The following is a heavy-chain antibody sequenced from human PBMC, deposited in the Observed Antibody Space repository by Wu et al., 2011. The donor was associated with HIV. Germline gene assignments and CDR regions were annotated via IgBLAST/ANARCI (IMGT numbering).Heavy chain of an antibody. J-gene: IGHJ4*02. D-gene: IGHD5-24*01. CDR2: VDPEDGET. V-gene: IGHV1-69-2*01. Sequence: EVQAGTSLGAEVKKPGATVKISCKVSGYTFSDYYMHWVQQAPGKGLEWMGFVDPEDGETKYAEKFQGRVTITADTSTDTAYMELSSLTSEDTAVYYCATMATIFSLSNWGQGTLVTVSS. CDR1: GYTFSDYY. CDR3: ATMATIFSLSN.